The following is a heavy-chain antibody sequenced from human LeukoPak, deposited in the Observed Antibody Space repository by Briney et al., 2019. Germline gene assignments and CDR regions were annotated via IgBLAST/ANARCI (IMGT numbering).Heavy chain of an antibody. CDR1: GGTFSSYT. CDR3: AREPIQGTVVTAGGLDY. CDR2: IIPILGIA. Sequence: ASVKVSCKASGGTFSSYTISWVRQAPGQGLEWMGRIIPILGIANYAQKLQGRVTITADKSTSTAYMELSSLRSEDTAVYYCAREPIQGTVVTAGGLDYWGQGTLVTVSS. V-gene: IGHV1-69*02. J-gene: IGHJ4*02. D-gene: IGHD4-23*01.